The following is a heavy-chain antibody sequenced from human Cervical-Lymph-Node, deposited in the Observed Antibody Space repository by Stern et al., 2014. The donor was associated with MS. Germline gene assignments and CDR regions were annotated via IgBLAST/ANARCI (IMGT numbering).Heavy chain of an antibody. J-gene: IGHJ3*02. CDR3: ATPRDQAFDI. CDR2: FYNSGTI. Sequence: QLQLQESGPGLVKPSETLSLTCTVSGGSISSDRYYWGWIRQPPGKGLEVMVVFYNSGTIYPTPSLKTRVTISSDTPNSLSSLNLSSVTAADTAIYYCATPRDQAFDIWGQGTTVTVSS. CDR1: GGSISSDRYY. V-gene: IGHV4-39*01. D-gene: IGHD3-10*01.